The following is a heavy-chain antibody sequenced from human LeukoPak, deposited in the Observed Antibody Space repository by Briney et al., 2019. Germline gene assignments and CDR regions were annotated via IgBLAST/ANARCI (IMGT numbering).Heavy chain of an antibody. D-gene: IGHD2-15*01. CDR3: AKGLLIGYCSGGSCYSSRYYGMDV. Sequence: PGGSLRLSCAASGFTFSSYGMHWVRQAPGKGLEWVAVISYDGSNKYYADSVKGRFTISRDNSKNTLYLQMNSLRAEDTAVYYCAKGLLIGYCSGGSCYSSRYYGMDVWGQGTTVTVSS. V-gene: IGHV3-30*18. CDR2: ISYDGSNK. J-gene: IGHJ6*02. CDR1: GFTFSSYG.